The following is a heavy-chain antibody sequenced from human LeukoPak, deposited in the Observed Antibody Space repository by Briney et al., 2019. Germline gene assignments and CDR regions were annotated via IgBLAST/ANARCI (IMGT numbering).Heavy chain of an antibody. V-gene: IGHV4-59*01. CDR1: GGSISSYY. D-gene: IGHD6-13*01. J-gene: IGHJ3*02. CDR3: ARDAAADAFDI. Sequence: SETLSLTCTVSGGSISSYYWSWLRQPPGKGLEWIGYIYYSGSTNYNPSLKSRVTISVDTSKNQFSLKLSSVTAADTAVYYCARDAAADAFDIWGQGTMVTVSS. CDR2: IYYSGST.